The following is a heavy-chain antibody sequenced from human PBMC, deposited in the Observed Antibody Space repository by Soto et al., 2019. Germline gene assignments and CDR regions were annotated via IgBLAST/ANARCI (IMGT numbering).Heavy chain of an antibody. V-gene: IGHV4-59*01. CDR2: IYNSGST. D-gene: IGHD3-10*01. Sequence: SETLSLICTVSGGSISTYYWSWIRRPPGKGLEWIGYIYNSGSTHSNPSLQSRVTISVDTSKNQFSLKLSSVTAADTAIYYCARARITMVREVIKYNMDVWGQGTTVTVSS. CDR1: GGSISTYY. J-gene: IGHJ6*02. CDR3: ARARITMVREVIKYNMDV.